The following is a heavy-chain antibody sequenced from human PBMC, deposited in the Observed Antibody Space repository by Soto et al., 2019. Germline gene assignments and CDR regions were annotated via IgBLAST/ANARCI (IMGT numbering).Heavy chain of an antibody. V-gene: IGHV4-34*01. J-gene: IGHJ4*02. CDR1: GGSFSGYY. D-gene: IGHD3-10*01. Sequence: PSETLSLTCAVYGGSFSGYYWSWIRQPPGKGLEWIGEINHSGSTNYNPSLKSRVTISVDTSENQFSLKLSSVTAADTAVYYCARADGGDHLDYWGQGTLVTVSS. CDR3: ARADGGDHLDY. CDR2: INHSGST.